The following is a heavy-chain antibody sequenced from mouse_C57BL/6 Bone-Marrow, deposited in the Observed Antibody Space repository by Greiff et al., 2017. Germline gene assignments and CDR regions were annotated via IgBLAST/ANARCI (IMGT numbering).Heavy chain of an antibody. CDR1: GYTFTSYW. Sequence: QVQLQQPGAELVMPGASVKLSCKASGYTFTSYWMHWVKQRPGQGLEWIGEIDPSDSYTNYNQKFKGKSTLTVDKSPSTAYMQLSSLTSEDSAVYYCASLIYYGFDYWGQGTTLTVSS. CDR3: ASLIYYGFDY. D-gene: IGHD2-1*01. CDR2: IDPSDSYT. V-gene: IGHV1-69*01. J-gene: IGHJ2*01.